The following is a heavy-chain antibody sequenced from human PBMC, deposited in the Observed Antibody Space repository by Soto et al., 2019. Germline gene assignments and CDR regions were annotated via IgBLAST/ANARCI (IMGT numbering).Heavy chain of an antibody. D-gene: IGHD3-10*01. Sequence: QVQLVQSGAEVKKPGSSVKVSCKASGGTFSSYAISWVRQAPGQGPEWMGGIIPIFGTANYAQKFQGRVTITADEFTSTAYMELSSLRSEDTAVYYCARGMRGSSRGVYYGMDVWGQGTTVTVS. CDR3: ARGMRGSSRGVYYGMDV. J-gene: IGHJ6*02. V-gene: IGHV1-69*01. CDR2: IIPIFGTA. CDR1: GGTFSSYA.